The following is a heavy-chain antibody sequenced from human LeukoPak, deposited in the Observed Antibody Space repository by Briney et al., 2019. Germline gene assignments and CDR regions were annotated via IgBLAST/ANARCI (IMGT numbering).Heavy chain of an antibody. V-gene: IGHV3-48*01. CDR1: GFTFSSYS. Sequence: PGGSLRLSCAASGFTFSSYSMNWVRQAPGKGLEWVSYISSSSSTIYYADSVKGRFTISRDNSKNTLYLQMNSLRAEDTAVYYCAKVSDSSGYYYYFDYWGQGTLVTVSS. CDR2: ISSSSSTI. D-gene: IGHD3-22*01. CDR3: AKVSDSSGYYYYFDY. J-gene: IGHJ4*02.